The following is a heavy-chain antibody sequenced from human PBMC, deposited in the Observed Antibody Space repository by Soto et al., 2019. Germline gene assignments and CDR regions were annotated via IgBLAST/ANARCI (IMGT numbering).Heavy chain of an antibody. CDR2: LKIGGDT. D-gene: IGHD1-7*01. Sequence: DVRLVESGGGLIQPGGSLRLSCESSGFIVSSYFMTWVRQAPGKGLEWVSLLKIGGDTFYTDSVRGRFTISTDSSKNTLYLEMNSLRVEDTAVYYCARENFWYFDLWGRGTQVTV. CDR1: GFIVSSYF. CDR3: ARENFWYFDL. V-gene: IGHV3-53*01. J-gene: IGHJ2*01.